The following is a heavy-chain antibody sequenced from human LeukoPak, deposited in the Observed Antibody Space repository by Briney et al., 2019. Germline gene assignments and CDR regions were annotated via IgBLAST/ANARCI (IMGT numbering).Heavy chain of an antibody. CDR3: ARPLYIWTGYNPPHELGY. V-gene: IGHV3-7*01. Sequence: GGSLRLSCAASGFTFSSYWMSWVRQAPGKGLEWVANIKQDGSEKYYVDSVKGRFTISRDNAKNSLYLQMNSLRAEDTAVYYCARPLYIWTGYNPPHELGYWGQGTLVTVSS. CDR1: GFTFSSYW. CDR2: IKQDGSEK. J-gene: IGHJ4*02. D-gene: IGHD3-9*01.